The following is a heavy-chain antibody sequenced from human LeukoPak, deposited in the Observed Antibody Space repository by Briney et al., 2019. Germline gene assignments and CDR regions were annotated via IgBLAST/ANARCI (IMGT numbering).Heavy chain of an antibody. D-gene: IGHD2-15*01. CDR2: IYYSGST. CDR1: GGSISSSSYY. CDR3: ARAYSYYYYYMDV. Sequence: SETLSLTCTVSGGSISSSSYYWGWIRQPPGKGLEWIGSIYYSGSTYYNPSLKSRVTISVDTSKNQFSLKLSSVTAADTAVYYCARAYSYYYYYMDVWGKGTTVTVSS. V-gene: IGHV4-39*07. J-gene: IGHJ6*03.